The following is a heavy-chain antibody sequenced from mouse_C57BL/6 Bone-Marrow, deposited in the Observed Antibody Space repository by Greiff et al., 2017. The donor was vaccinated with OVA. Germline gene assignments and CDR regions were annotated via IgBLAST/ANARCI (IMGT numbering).Heavy chain of an antibody. CDR2: IYPGDGDT. Sequence: VKLKQSGPELVKPGASVKISCKASGYAFSSSWMNWVKQRPGKGLEWIGRIYPGDGDTNYNGKFKGKATLTADKSSSTAYMQLSSLTSEDSAVYFCARKRNYYGSSLAYWGQGTLVTVSA. D-gene: IGHD1-1*01. J-gene: IGHJ3*01. V-gene: IGHV1-82*01. CDR3: ARKRNYYGSSLAY. CDR1: GYAFSSSW.